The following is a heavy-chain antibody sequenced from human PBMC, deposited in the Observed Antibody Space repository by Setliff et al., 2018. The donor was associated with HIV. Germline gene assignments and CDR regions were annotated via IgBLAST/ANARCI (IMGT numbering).Heavy chain of an antibody. J-gene: IGHJ3*02. D-gene: IGHD4-4*01. CDR1: GYSISTNEW. CDR3: ARTVPHSAAQDAFDI. CDR2: ISNSGKI. V-gene: IGHV4-28*05. Sequence: SETLSLTCAVSGYSISTNEWWGWIRQPPGKGLAWIGYISNSGKIYYDPSLNSRVTLSADTSKNQLSLKLTSVTAEDTGVYYCARTVPHSAAQDAFDIWGQGTVGTVSS.